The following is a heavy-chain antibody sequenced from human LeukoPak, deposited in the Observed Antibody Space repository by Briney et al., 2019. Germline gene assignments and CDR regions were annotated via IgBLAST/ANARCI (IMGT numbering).Heavy chain of an antibody. V-gene: IGHV3-30*18. J-gene: IGHJ4*02. CDR3: AKQSGHVDY. CDR1: GFTFSSYG. CDR2: ISYDGSNK. Sequence: GGSLRLSCAASGFTFSSYGMHWVRQAPGKGLEWVAVISYDGSNKYYADSVKGRFTISRDNSKNTLYLQVNSLRAEDTAVYYCAKQSGHVDYWGQGTLVTVSS.